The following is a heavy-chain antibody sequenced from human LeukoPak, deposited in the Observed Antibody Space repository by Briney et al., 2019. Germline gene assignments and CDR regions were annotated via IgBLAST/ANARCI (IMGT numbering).Heavy chain of an antibody. V-gene: IGHV5-51*01. Sequence: GGSLKVSCKGSGYSFTSYWIGWVRQMPGKGLEWMGIIYPGDSDTRYSPSFQGQVTISADKSISTAYLQWSSLKASDTAMYYCARAWPYSGSYPIDYWGQGTLVTVSS. J-gene: IGHJ4*02. D-gene: IGHD1-26*01. CDR2: IYPGDSDT. CDR3: ARAWPYSGSYPIDY. CDR1: GYSFTSYW.